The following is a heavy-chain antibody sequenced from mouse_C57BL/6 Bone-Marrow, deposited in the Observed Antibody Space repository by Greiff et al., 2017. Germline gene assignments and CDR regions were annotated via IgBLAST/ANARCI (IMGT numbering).Heavy chain of an antibody. V-gene: IGHV1-76*01. J-gene: IGHJ2*01. CDR2: IYPGSGNT. CDR1: GYTFTDYY. CDR3: ASGIYYGYDAFDD. Sequence: VQLQQSGAELVRPGASVKLSCKASGYTFTDYYINWVKQRPGQGLEWIARIYPGSGNTYYNEKFKGKATLTAEKSSSTAYMQLSSLTSEDSAVDFCASGIYYGYDAFDDWGQGTTLTVSS. D-gene: IGHD2-2*01.